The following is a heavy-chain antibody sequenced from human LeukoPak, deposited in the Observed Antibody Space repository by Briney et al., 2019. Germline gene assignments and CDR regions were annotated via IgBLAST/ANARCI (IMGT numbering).Heavy chain of an antibody. J-gene: IGHJ4*02. V-gene: IGHV3-30-3*01. CDR1: GFTFSNAW. CDR3: VRDGELVVVTAILDY. D-gene: IGHD2-21*02. Sequence: GGSLRLSCAASGFTFSNAWMNWVRQAPGKGLEWVAVISYDGSNKYYADSVKGRFTISRDNSKNTLYLQMNSLRAEDTAVYYCVRDGELVVVTAILDYWGQGTLVTVSS. CDR2: ISYDGSNK.